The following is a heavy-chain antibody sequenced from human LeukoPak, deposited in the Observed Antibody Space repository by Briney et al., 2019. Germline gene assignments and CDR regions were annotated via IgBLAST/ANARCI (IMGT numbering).Heavy chain of an antibody. V-gene: IGHV4-31*03. CDR3: AGGELSPETYFDY. Sequence: SETLSLTCTVSGGSISSGGYYWSWIRQHPGKGLEWIGYIYYSGSTYYNPSLKSRVTISVDTSKNQFSLKLSSVTAADTAVYYCAGGELSPETYFDYWGQGTLVTVSS. J-gene: IGHJ4*02. CDR1: GGSISSGGYY. D-gene: IGHD3-16*02. CDR2: IYYSGST.